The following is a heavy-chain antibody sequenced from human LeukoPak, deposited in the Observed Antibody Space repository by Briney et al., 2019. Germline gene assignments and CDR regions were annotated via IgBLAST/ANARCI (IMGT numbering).Heavy chain of an antibody. J-gene: IGHJ4*02. Sequence: SETLPLTCTVSGGSTSSSSYYWGWIRQPPGKGLEWIGSIYYSGSTYYNPSLKSRVTISVDTSKNQFSLQLNSVTPEDTAVYYCARDPDFAYSIFDFWGQGTLVTVSS. V-gene: IGHV4-39*07. CDR3: ARDPDFAYSIFDF. CDR1: GGSTSSSSYY. D-gene: IGHD2-15*01. CDR2: IYYSGST.